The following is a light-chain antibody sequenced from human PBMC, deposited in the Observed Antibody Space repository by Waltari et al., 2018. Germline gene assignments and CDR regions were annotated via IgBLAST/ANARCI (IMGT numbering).Light chain of an antibody. CDR2: GAS. J-gene: IGKJ2*01. Sequence: EIVLTQSPGTLSLSPGERATLSCRASQSISSSYLAWYQQKLGQAPRLFIYGASTRATGIPDRFSGSGSVTDFTLTISRLEPEDFAVYYCQYYSTSPPYTFGQGTKLEIK. CDR1: QSISSSY. CDR3: QYYSTSPPYT. V-gene: IGKV3-20*01.